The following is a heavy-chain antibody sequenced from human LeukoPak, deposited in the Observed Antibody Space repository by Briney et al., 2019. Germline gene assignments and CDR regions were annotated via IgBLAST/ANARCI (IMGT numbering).Heavy chain of an antibody. V-gene: IGHV3-23*01. D-gene: IGHD5-18*01. Sequence: GGSLRLSCAASGFTFSSFAMSWVRQAPGKGLEWVSAISASGGSTYYADSVRGRFTISKDNSENTLSLQMNSLRAEDTAIYYCAKRRDTAMADWRELDYWGQGTLVTVSS. CDR2: ISASGGST. CDR1: GFTFSSFA. CDR3: AKRRDTAMADWRELDY. J-gene: IGHJ4*02.